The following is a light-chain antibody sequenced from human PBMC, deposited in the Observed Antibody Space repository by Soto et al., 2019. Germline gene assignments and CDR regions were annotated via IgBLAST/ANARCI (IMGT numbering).Light chain of an antibody. J-gene: IGKJ1*01. CDR2: GAS. CDR1: QSVTRN. Sequence: EIVMTQSPATLSVSPGERATLSCRASQSVTRNLAWYQQKPGQAPRLLIYGASTRATGIPARFSGSGSGTEFTLTISSLQSEDFAVYYCHQYKNWPKTFGQGTKVEIK. CDR3: HQYKNWPKT. V-gene: IGKV3-15*01.